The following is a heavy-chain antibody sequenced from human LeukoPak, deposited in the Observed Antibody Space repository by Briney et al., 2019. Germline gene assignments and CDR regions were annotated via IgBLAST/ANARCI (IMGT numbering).Heavy chain of an antibody. CDR2: ISNTGNAL. V-gene: IGHV3-48*01. CDR1: GFIFSSYT. CDR3: ARPAPGTYFTFDY. D-gene: IGHD6-13*01. Sequence: GGSLRLSCAASGFIFSSYTMNWVRQAPGKGLEWVSYISNTGNALNYADSVKGRFTISRDNAKNSLYLQMNSLRAEDTAVYYCARPAPGTYFTFDYWGPGTLVTVSS. J-gene: IGHJ4*02.